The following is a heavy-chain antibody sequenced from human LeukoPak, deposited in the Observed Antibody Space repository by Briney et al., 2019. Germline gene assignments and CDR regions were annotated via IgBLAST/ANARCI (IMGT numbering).Heavy chain of an antibody. V-gene: IGHV3-30-3*01. Sequence: PGRSLSLSCAASGFTFSRYGMHWVRQAPGKGLAWVAVISYDGSNKYYADSVKGRFTISRDNSKHTLILLMNSLRAEDTAVYYCARESVGYCSGGSCYGMDVWGQGTTVTVSS. CDR2: ISYDGSNK. J-gene: IGHJ6*02. CDR1: GFTFSRYG. CDR3: ARESVGYCSGGSCYGMDV. D-gene: IGHD2-15*01.